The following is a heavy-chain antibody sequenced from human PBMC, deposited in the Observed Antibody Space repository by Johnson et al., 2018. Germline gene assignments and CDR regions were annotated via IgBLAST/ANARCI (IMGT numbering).Heavy chain of an antibody. Sequence: QVQLVQSGGGVVQPGRSLTLSCAASGFPFSSYGMHWVRQAPGKGLEWVAVIWYEGSNEYYADSVKGRFIISRDNSKKNLYLQMNSLRPEDTAVYYCAKDDAKGLGDAFDFWGRGTMVTVSS. D-gene: IGHD3-16*01. J-gene: IGHJ3*01. CDR2: IWYEGSNE. V-gene: IGHV3-33*06. CDR1: GFPFSSYG. CDR3: AKDDAKGLGDAFDF.